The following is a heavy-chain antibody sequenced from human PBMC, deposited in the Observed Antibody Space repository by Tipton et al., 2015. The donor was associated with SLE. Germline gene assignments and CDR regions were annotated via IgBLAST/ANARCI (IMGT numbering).Heavy chain of an antibody. D-gene: IGHD6-19*01. Sequence: TLSLTCTVSGGSISTHYWNWIRQPPGKGLEWIGYMYNSGSTYYNPSLKSRVTMSVDSSKSQFSLRVKSVTAADTAVYFCARGVAVAGPLYYFDYWGQGTLVTVSS. CDR1: GGSISTHY. V-gene: IGHV4-59*04. CDR2: MYNSGST. J-gene: IGHJ4*02. CDR3: ARGVAVAGPLYYFDY.